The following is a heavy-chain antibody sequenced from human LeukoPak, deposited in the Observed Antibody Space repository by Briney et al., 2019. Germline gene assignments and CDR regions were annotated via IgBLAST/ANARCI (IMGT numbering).Heavy chain of an antibody. J-gene: IGHJ4*02. Sequence: SETLSLTCTVSGGSISSSSYYWGWIRQPPGKGLEWIGSIYYSGSTYYNPSLKSRVTISVDTSKNQFSLKLSSVTAADTAVYYCARRGGYSSGWSIDYWGQGTLVTVSS. V-gene: IGHV4-39*01. CDR1: GGSISSSSYY. CDR3: ARRGGYSSGWSIDY. D-gene: IGHD6-19*01. CDR2: IYYSGST.